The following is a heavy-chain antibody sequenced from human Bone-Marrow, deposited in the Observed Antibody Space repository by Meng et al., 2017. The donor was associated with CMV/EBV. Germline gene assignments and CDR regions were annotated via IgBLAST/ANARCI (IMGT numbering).Heavy chain of an antibody. Sequence: SVKVSCKASGGTFSSYAISWVRQAPGQGLEWMGWITPNSGGTKNAQKFQGRVTMTRDTSINTIYLELSRLTSDDTAVYYCASEEVYHWGHGPLVTVSS. J-gene: IGHJ1*01. D-gene: IGHD5/OR15-5a*01. CDR2: ITPNSGGT. CDR3: ASEEVYH. CDR1: GGTFSSYA. V-gene: IGHV1-2*02.